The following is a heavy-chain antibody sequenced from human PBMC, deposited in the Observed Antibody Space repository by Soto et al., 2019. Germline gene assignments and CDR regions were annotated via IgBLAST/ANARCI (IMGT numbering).Heavy chain of an antibody. J-gene: IGHJ4*02. D-gene: IGHD1-26*01. CDR1: GYTFSSYD. V-gene: IGHV1-8*01. Sequence: QVQLVQSGAEVKKPGASVMVSCKASGYTFSSYDINWVRQATGQGLAWMGWMNPNSGNTGYAQKFQGRVTMTRDTSMNAAYMELRSLRSDATAVYYCARGRHRVGAFSAIFWGQGTVVTVSP. CDR2: MNPNSGNT. CDR3: ARGRHRVGAFSAIF.